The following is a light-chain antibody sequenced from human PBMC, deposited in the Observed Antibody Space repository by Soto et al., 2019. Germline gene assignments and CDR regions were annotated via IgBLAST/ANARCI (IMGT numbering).Light chain of an antibody. CDR2: DVS. CDR3: SSYTSTNTLYV. J-gene: IGLJ1*01. Sequence: QSALTQPASVSGSPGQSITISCTGTTSDVGNYNLVSWYQQHPGKAPKLMIFDVSRQPSGVSDRFSASKSGNTASLTISGLQAEDEADYYCSSYTSTNTLYVFGTGTKLTVL. V-gene: IGLV2-14*03. CDR1: TSDVGNYNL.